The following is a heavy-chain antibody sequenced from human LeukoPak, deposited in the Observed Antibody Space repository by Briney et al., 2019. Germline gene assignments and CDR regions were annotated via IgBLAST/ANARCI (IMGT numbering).Heavy chain of an antibody. CDR2: ISYDGSNK. CDR3: AKDRESGNMDA. J-gene: IGHJ6*02. V-gene: IGHV3-30-3*01. Sequence: GGSLRLSCAASGFTFSSYAMHWVRQAPGKGLEWVAVISYDGSNKYYADSVKGRFTISRDNSKNTLYLQMNSLRAEDTAVYYCAKDRESGNMDAWGQGTTVTVSS. CDR1: GFTFSSYA. D-gene: IGHD3-10*01.